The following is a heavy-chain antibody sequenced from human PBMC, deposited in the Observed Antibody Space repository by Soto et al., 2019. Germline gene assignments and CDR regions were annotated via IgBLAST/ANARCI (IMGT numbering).Heavy chain of an antibody. CDR2: ISYTGST. CDR3: AREVVSPATSDAFAI. D-gene: IGHD1-26*01. Sequence: QVQLQESGPGLVKPSQTLSLTCTVYGGSISSNNYFWSWIRQHPGKGLEWIGYISYTGSTYYTPWLEIRVTISVDTSMNQFSLRLNSVTAADTALYYCAREVVSPATSDAFAIWGQGTMVTVSS. V-gene: IGHV4-31*03. J-gene: IGHJ3*02. CDR1: GGSISSNNYF.